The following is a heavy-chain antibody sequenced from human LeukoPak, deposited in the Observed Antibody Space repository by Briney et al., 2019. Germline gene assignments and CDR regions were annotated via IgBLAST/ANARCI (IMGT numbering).Heavy chain of an antibody. V-gene: IGHV3-30*18. Sequence: PGRSLRLSCAASGFTFSSYGMHWVRQAPGKGLEWVAVISYDGSNKYYADSVKGRFTISRDNSKNTLYLQMNSLRAEDTAVYYCAKDHNIWKMSYFDYWGQGTLVTVSS. CDR2: ISYDGSNK. J-gene: IGHJ4*02. CDR1: GFTFSSYG. D-gene: IGHD1-20*01. CDR3: AKDHNIWKMSYFDY.